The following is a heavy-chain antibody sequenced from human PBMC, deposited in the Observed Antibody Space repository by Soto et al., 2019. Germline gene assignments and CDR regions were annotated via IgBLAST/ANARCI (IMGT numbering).Heavy chain of an antibody. D-gene: IGHD1-26*01. Sequence: GSLRLSCAASGFRFSGFGMHWVRQAPGKGLEWVAILRYDGSNKYYADSVKGRFTISRDNSQNTLYLQMDSLRVEDTAVYYCARDGVGATTFYGYFDYWGQGILVTVSS. CDR3: ARDGVGATTFYGYFDY. J-gene: IGHJ4*02. V-gene: IGHV3-30*02. CDR2: LRYDGSNK. CDR1: GFRFSGFG.